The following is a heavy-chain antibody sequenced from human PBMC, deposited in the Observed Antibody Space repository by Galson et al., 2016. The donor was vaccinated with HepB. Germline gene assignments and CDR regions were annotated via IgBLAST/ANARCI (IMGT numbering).Heavy chain of an antibody. CDR2: ISGSGGST. J-gene: IGHJ4*02. CDR3: AKVAWGVCSGGSCYCDY. CDR1: GFTFSTYG. D-gene: IGHD2-15*01. V-gene: IGHV3-23*01. Sequence: SLRLSCAASGFTFSTYGMHWVRQAPGKGLEWVSAISGSGGSTYYVDSVKGRFTISRDNSKNTLYPQMNSLGAEDTAVYYCAKVAWGVCSGGSCYCDYWGQGALVTVSS.